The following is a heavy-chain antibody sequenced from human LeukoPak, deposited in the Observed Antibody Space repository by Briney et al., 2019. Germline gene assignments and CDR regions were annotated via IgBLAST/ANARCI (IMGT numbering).Heavy chain of an antibody. CDR2: IRYDGSNK. CDR3: ARESHEGATRAYNWFDP. Sequence: GGSLRLSCAASGFTFSSYGMHWVRQAPGKGLEWVAFIRYDGSNKYYADSVKGRFTISRDNSKNTLYLQTNSLRPEDTALYYCARESHEGATRAYNWFDPWGQGTLVTVSS. J-gene: IGHJ5*02. V-gene: IGHV3-30*02. CDR1: GFTFSSYG. D-gene: IGHD1-26*01.